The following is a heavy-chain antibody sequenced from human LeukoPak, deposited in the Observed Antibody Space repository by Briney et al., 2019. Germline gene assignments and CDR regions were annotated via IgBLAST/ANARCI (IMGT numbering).Heavy chain of an antibody. V-gene: IGHV4-39*07. J-gene: IGHJ4*02. Sequence: SETLSLTCTVSGGSISTNNYHWGWIRQPPGKGLEWIASINYSGTTYYNPSLQSRVTISVETSKKQFSLKLRFVNAADTAVYYCARRPLVGTTTFDSWGQGTLVTVSS. D-gene: IGHD1-26*01. CDR1: GGSISTNNYH. CDR3: ARRPLVGTTTFDS. CDR2: INYSGTT.